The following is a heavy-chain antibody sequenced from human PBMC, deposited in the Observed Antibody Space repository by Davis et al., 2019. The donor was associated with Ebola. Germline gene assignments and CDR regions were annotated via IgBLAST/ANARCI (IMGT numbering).Heavy chain of an antibody. V-gene: IGHV3-23*01. Sequence: PGGSLRLSCTDSAITFSSYAMTWVRQAPGKGLEWVSAISGSGRSTYYADSVKGRFTISRDNSKNTLYLQMNSLRAEDTAVYYCAKEGAGYRSSWYSEPPALYYYYGMDVWGQGTTVTVSS. D-gene: IGHD6-13*01. CDR2: ISGSGRST. CDR3: AKEGAGYRSSWYSEPPALYYYYGMDV. J-gene: IGHJ6*02. CDR1: AITFSSYA.